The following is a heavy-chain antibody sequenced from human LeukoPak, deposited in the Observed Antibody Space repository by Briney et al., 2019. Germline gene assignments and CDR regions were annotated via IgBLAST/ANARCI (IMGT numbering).Heavy chain of an antibody. CDR1: GFTFSDYY. V-gene: IGHV3-11*04. CDR2: ISSSGSTI. J-gene: IGHJ4*02. Sequence: PGGSLRLSCAASGFTFSDYYMSWIRQAPGKGLEWVSYISSSGSTIYYADSVKGRFTISRDNAKNSLYLQMSGLRVDDTAFCYCARLTPMVTTFVYWGQGALVTVSS. CDR3: ARLTPMVTTFVY. D-gene: IGHD5-18*01.